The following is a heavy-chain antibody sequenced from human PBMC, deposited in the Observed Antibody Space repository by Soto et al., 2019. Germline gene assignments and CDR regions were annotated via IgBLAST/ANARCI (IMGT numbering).Heavy chain of an antibody. J-gene: IGHJ4*02. V-gene: IGHV4-34*01. Sequence: SETLSLTCAVYGGSFSGYYWSWIRQPPGKGLEWIGEINHSGSTNYNPSLKSRVTISVDTSKNQFSLKLSSVAAADTAVYYCATLSGYCSSTSCWDFYYWGQGTLVTVSS. CDR2: INHSGST. CDR3: ATLSGYCSSTSCWDFYY. CDR1: GGSFSGYY. D-gene: IGHD2-2*01.